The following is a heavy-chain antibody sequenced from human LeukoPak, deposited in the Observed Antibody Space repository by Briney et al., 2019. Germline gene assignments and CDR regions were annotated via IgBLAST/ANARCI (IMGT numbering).Heavy chain of an antibody. V-gene: IGHV4-34*01. CDR1: GGSFSGYY. Sequence: SETLSLTCAVYGGSFSGYYWSWIRQPPGKGLEWIGEINHSGSTNYNPSLKSRVTISVDTSKNQFSLKLSSVTAADTAVYYCARSPPSIVVVPAATTGPFDYWGQGTLVTVSS. J-gene: IGHJ4*02. CDR3: ARSPPSIVVVPAATTGPFDY. CDR2: INHSGST. D-gene: IGHD2-2*01.